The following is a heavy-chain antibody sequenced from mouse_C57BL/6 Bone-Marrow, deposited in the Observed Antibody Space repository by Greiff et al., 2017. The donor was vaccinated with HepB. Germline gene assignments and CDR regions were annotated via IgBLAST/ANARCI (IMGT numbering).Heavy chain of an antibody. D-gene: IGHD1-1*01. Sequence: VQLQQPGAELVKPGASVKMSCKASGYTFTSYWITWVKQRPGQGLEWIGDIYPGSGSTNYNEKFKSKATLTVDTSSSTAYMQLSSLTSEDSAVYYCAKDHYGSSSLFAYWGQGTLVTVSA. J-gene: IGHJ3*01. CDR2: IYPGSGST. CDR1: GYTFTSYW. V-gene: IGHV1-55*01. CDR3: AKDHYGSSSLFAY.